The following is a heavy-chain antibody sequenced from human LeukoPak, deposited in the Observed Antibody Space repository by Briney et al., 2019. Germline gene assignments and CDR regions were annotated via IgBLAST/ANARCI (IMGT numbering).Heavy chain of an antibody. J-gene: IGHJ4*02. CDR2: ISGSGGST. Sequence: GGSLRLSCAVSGFTFSSYWMNWVRQAPGKGLEWVSAISGSGGSTYYADSVKGRFTISRDNSKNTLYLQMNSLRAEDTAVYYCAKDLRIAVAGSTYSDYWGQGTLVTVSS. D-gene: IGHD6-19*01. CDR3: AKDLRIAVAGSTYSDY. V-gene: IGHV3-23*01. CDR1: GFTFSSYW.